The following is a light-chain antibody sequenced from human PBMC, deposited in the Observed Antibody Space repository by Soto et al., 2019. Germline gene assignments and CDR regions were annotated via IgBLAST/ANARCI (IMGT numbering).Light chain of an antibody. J-gene: IGKJ2*01. V-gene: IGKV3-15*01. CDR3: QQYYNWPPYT. Sequence: EILMTQSPATLSVSPGERATLSCRASQSVSSNLAWYQQKPGQAPRLLIYGASTRATGIPARFSGSGSGTEFTLTINSLQSEDLAVYYCQQYYNWPPYTFGQGTKLEIK. CDR1: QSVSSN. CDR2: GAS.